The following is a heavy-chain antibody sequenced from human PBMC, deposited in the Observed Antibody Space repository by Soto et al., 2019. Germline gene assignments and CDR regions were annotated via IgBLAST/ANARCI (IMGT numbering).Heavy chain of an antibody. Sequence: ESGGGLIKPGGSLRLSCVASGFSFTNAWMNWVRQAPGKGLEWVGRIKSRTDGGTTDYAAPVKGRFSISRDDSRNTLYLQMNSLKTEDTAVYYCSTNYRWSSTSWGQGTLVTVSS. CDR3: STNYRWSSTS. CDR1: GFSFTNAW. D-gene: IGHD2-15*01. V-gene: IGHV3-15*07. J-gene: IGHJ4*02. CDR2: IKSRTDGGTT.